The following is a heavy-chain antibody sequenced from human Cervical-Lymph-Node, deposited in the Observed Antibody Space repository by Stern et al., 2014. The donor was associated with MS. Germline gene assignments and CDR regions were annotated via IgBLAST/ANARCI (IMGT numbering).Heavy chain of an antibody. Sequence: QVQLVESGGGVVQPGRSLRLSCAASGFTFSSSGMHWGRQAPGKGLEWLAIIYYDGSNRYYADSVKGRFTISRDNSKNTLYLQMNSLRAEDTAVYYCAREGGNTAEYFQHWGQGTLVTVSS. V-gene: IGHV3-33*01. CDR3: AREGGNTAEYFQH. J-gene: IGHJ1*01. D-gene: IGHD4-23*01. CDR1: GFTFSSSG. CDR2: IYYDGSNR.